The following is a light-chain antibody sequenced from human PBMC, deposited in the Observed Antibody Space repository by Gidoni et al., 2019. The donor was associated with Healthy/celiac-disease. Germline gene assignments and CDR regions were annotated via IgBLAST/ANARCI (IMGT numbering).Light chain of an antibody. J-gene: IGKJ1*01. V-gene: IGKV6D-21*02. Sequence: EVVLTQSSDFQSVTPKEKVTITCRTSQRIVSSLHWYQQKPERSPKLLIKCASQSISGVPSRFSGSRSGTNFTITINSLEAEDAAAYYCHQNSSLPWTFGQGTKVEIK. CDR3: HQNSSLPWT. CDR2: CAS. CDR1: QRIVSS.